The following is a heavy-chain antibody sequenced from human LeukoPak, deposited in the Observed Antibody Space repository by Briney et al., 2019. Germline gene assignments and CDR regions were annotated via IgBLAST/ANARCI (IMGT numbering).Heavy chain of an antibody. D-gene: IGHD2-2*01. Sequence: RASVKVSCKASGYTFTSYYMHWVRQAPGQGLEWMGIINPSGGSTSYAQNFQGRVTMTRDTSITTAYMELSGLRSEDTAVYYCARKIASTRLGVRYYYMDVWGEGTTVTISS. CDR3: ARKIASTRLGVRYYYMDV. J-gene: IGHJ6*03. CDR1: GYTFTSYY. V-gene: IGHV1-46*01. CDR2: INPSGGST.